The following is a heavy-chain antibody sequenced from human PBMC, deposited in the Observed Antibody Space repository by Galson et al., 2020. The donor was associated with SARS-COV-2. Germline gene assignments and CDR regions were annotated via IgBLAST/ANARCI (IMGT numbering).Heavy chain of an antibody. CDR1: GFTFSSYG. Sequence: TGGSLRLSCAASGFTFSSYGMHWVRQAPGKGLEWVAVISYDGSNKYYADSVKGRFTISRDNSKNTLYLQMNSLRAEDTAVYYCAKDFGHCSSTSCYSVYYYYGMDVWGQGTTVTVSS. D-gene: IGHD2-2*01. J-gene: IGHJ6*02. CDR3: AKDFGHCSSTSCYSVYYYYGMDV. CDR2: ISYDGSNK. V-gene: IGHV3-30*18.